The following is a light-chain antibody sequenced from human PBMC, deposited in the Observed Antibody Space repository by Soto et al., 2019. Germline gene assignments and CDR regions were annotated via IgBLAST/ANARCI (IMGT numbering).Light chain of an antibody. J-gene: IGKJ1*01. V-gene: IGKV1-5*01. CDR3: QQYNSYLRT. CDR2: DAS. Sequence: DIQMTQSPSTLSASVGDRVTITCRASQSISSWLAWYQQKPGKAPKLLIFDASILESGVPSRFSGSGSGTQFTLTIGSLQPDDFATYYCQQYNSYLRTFGQGTKVDIK. CDR1: QSISSW.